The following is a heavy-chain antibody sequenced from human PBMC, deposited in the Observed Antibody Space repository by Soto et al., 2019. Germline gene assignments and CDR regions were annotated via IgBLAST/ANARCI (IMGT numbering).Heavy chain of an antibody. D-gene: IGHD6-13*01. CDR2: IKQDGSEK. J-gene: IGHJ4*02. Sequence: EVQLVESGGGLVQPGGSLRLSCAASGFTFTNYWMTWVRQAPGKGLEWVANIKQDGSEKYYVDSAKGRFTISRDNAKNSLYLQVNSLRAEDTAVYYCARVRWTTSSWYYLDSWGQGTLVTVSS. V-gene: IGHV3-7*01. CDR1: GFTFTNYW. CDR3: ARVRWTTSSWYYLDS.